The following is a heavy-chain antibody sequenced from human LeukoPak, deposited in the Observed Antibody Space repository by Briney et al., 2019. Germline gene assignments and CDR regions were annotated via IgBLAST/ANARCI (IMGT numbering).Heavy chain of an antibody. J-gene: IGHJ3*02. D-gene: IGHD3-22*01. Sequence: SGTLSLTCTVSGASMSSSYWSWVRQPPGKRLEWIGFIYYNGNTNSNPSLKCRVTISADTSKNQFSLKLPSVTAADTAVYYCVRGNYDNRGYSNAFDIWGQGAMVTVSS. CDR2: IYYNGNT. CDR3: VRGNYDNRGYSNAFDI. CDR1: GASMSSSY. V-gene: IGHV4-59*01.